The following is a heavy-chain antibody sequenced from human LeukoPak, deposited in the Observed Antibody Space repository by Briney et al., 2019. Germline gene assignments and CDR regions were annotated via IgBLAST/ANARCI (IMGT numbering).Heavy chain of an antibody. J-gene: IGHJ4*02. CDR3: ARFGDFYGGNPNLDY. D-gene: IGHD4-23*01. V-gene: IGHV4-34*01. CDR2: INHSGST. Sequence: PSETLSLTCAVYGGSFSGYYWSWIRQPPGKGLEWIGEINHSGSTNYNPSLKSRVTISVDTSKNQFSLKLSSVTAADTAVYYCARFGDFYGGNPNLDYWGQGTLVTVSS. CDR1: GGSFSGYY.